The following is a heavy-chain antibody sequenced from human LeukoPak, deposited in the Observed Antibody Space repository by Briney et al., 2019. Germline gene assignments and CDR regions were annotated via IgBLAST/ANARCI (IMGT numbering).Heavy chain of an antibody. V-gene: IGHV3-23*01. Sequence: GGSLRLFCAASGFTFSTYAMSWVRQAPGKGLEWVSTISNSGSNTYYADSVKGRFTISRDNSKNTLSLQMNSLRAEDTAVYYCAPLRDMPLLKWGQGTLVTVSS. CDR1: GFTFSTYA. CDR2: ISNSGSNT. J-gene: IGHJ4*02. CDR3: APLRDMPLLK. D-gene: IGHD2-2*01.